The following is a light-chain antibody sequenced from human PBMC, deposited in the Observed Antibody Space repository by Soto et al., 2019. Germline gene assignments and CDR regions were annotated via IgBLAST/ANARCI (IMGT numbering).Light chain of an antibody. V-gene: IGKV1-9*01. CDR2: AAS. CDR3: QQLNSYPRT. J-gene: IGKJ1*01. Sequence: DIQLTQSPSFLSSSIGDRFTITCLASQGISSYLAWYQQKPGKAPKLLIYAASTLQSGVPSRFSGSGSGTEFTLTISSLQPEDFATYYCQQLNSYPRTFGQGTKVDIK. CDR1: QGISSY.